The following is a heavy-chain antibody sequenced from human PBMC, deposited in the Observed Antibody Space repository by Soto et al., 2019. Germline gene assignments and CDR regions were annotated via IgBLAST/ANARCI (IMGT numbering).Heavy chain of an antibody. CDR1: GGSFSGYY. CDR3: ARGRYYGSRSYLPFYYYYYGMDV. V-gene: IGHV4-34*01. Sequence: PSETLSLTCAVYGGSFSGYYWSWIRQPPGKGLEWIGEINHSGSTNYNPSLKSRVTISVDTSKNQFSLKLSSVTAADTAVYYCARGRYYGSRSYLPFYYYYYGMDVWGHGTTVTVSS. D-gene: IGHD3-10*01. J-gene: IGHJ6*02. CDR2: INHSGST.